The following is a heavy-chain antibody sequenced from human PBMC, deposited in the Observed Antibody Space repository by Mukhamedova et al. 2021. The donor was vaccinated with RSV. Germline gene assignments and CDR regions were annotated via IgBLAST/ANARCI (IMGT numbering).Heavy chain of an antibody. Sequence: APGRGLEYISGISNNGGNTYYADSVKGRFTISRDNSKNTVYLQMSSLRVEDTALYYCAKGGRGGGGSSASCYIFDYWGQGTQVTVS. CDR3: AKGGRGGGGSSASCYIFDY. V-gene: IGHV3-64D*06. D-gene: IGHD2-2*02. J-gene: IGHJ4*02. CDR2: ISNNGGNT.